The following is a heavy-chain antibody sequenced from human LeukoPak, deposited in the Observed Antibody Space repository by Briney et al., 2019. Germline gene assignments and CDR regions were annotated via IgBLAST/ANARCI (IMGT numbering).Heavy chain of an antibody. CDR3: AADSVVHDAYDI. J-gene: IGHJ3*02. CDR2: IVIGSGNT. CDR1: GFTFSSSA. D-gene: IGHD4-23*01. V-gene: IGHV1-58*01. Sequence: SVKVSCKASGFTFSSSAVQWVRKARGQRLEWIGWIVIGSGNTNYAQRFQERVTLTRDMSTSTAYMELSSLRSEDSAVYYCAADSVVHDAYDIWGQGTMVTVSS.